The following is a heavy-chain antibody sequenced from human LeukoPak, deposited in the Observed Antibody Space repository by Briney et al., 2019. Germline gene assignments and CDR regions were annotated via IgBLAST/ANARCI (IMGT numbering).Heavy chain of an antibody. D-gene: IGHD3-22*01. CDR3: ARDLLYDSSGYFSNAFDI. CDR1: GFTFSSYA. Sequence: GGSLRLSCAASGFTFSSYAMSWVRQAPGKGLEWVSAISGSGGSTYYADSVKGRFTISRDNSKNTLYLQMNSLRAEDTAVYYCARDLLYDSSGYFSNAFDIWGQGTMVTVSS. V-gene: IGHV3-23*01. CDR2: ISGSGGST. J-gene: IGHJ3*02.